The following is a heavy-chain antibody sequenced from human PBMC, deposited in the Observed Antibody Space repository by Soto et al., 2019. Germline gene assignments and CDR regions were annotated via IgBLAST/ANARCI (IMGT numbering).Heavy chain of an antibody. Sequence: QVQLVQSGAEVKKPGASVKVSCKASGYTFTSYDINWVRQATGQGLEWMGWMNPNSGNTGYAQKFQGRVTMTRNTSISTAYIELSSLRSDDTAVYYCARWPDGYYYYGMDVWGQGTKVTVSS. CDR2: MNPNSGNT. J-gene: IGHJ6*01. CDR3: ARWPDGYYYYGMDV. V-gene: IGHV1-8*01. CDR1: GYTFTSYD.